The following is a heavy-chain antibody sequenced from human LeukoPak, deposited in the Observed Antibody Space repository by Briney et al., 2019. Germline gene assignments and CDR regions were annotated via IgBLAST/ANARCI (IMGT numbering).Heavy chain of an antibody. D-gene: IGHD2-15*01. CDR1: GYTFTIYA. V-gene: IGHV1-69*13. CDR2: IIPIFGTA. J-gene: IGHJ4*02. CDR3: ATGYCSGGSCYYFDY. Sequence: ASVKVSCKASGYTFTIYAMNWVRQAPGQGLEWMGGIIPIFGTANYAQKFQGRVTITADESTSTAYMELSSLRSEDTAVYYCATGYCSGGSCYYFDYWGQGTLVTVSS.